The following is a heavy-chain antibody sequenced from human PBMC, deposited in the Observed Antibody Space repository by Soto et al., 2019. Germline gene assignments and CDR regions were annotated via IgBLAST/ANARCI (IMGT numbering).Heavy chain of an antibody. V-gene: IGHV1-46*01. J-gene: IGHJ5*02. CDR1: GYTFTVNY. CDR3: ARSSGGNFGIIIEGTNWFAP. CDR2: INPHGGST. D-gene: IGHD1-26*01. Sequence: ASVKVSCKASGYTFTVNYIYWVRQAPGQGLEWMGVINPHGGSTAYAQKFKGRDTLTRDTSASTVYMDVSSLTSEDTAMYYCARSSGGNFGIIIEGTNWFAPWGQGTLVTVSS.